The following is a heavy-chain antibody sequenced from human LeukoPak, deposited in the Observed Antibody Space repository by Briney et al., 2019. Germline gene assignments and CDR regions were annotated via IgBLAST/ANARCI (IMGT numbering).Heavy chain of an antibody. CDR3: ARHRRMDTAMLN. D-gene: IGHD5-18*01. V-gene: IGHV4-39*01. CDR1: GGSISRSGYY. Sequence: SETLSLTCTVSGGSISRSGYYRGWIRQPPGKGLEWIGTIYDTGSTYFNPSLKSRLTISVDTSKNQLSLKLSSVAAADAAVYYCARHRRMDTAMLNWGQGTLVTVSS. J-gene: IGHJ4*02. CDR2: IYDTGST.